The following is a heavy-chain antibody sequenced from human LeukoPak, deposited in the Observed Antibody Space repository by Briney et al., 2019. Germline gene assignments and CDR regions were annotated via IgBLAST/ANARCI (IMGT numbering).Heavy chain of an antibody. Sequence: ASVKVSCTASGYTFTGYYMHWVRQAPGQGLEWMGWINPNSGGTNYAQKFQGRVTMTRDTSISTAYMELSRLRSDDTAVYYCARRGRYSSSWYYYYMDVWGKGTTVTVSS. CDR2: INPNSGGT. CDR1: GYTFTGYY. CDR3: ARRGRYSSSWYYYYMDV. J-gene: IGHJ6*03. D-gene: IGHD6-13*01. V-gene: IGHV1-2*02.